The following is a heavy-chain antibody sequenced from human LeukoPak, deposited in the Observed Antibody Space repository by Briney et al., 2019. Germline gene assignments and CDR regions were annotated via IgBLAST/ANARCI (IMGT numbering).Heavy chain of an antibody. CDR2: ISYDGNNK. V-gene: IGHV3-30*18. Sequence: GGSLRLSCAASGAASGFIFSGYAMHWVRQAPGKGLEWVAVISYDGNNKYYSDSVKGRFTISRDNSKNTLYLQMNSLRAEDTAIYYCAKQDWGTTVTLGDYWGQGTLVTVSS. J-gene: IGHJ4*02. CDR3: AKQDWGTTVTLGDY. D-gene: IGHD4-17*01. CDR1: GFIFSGYA.